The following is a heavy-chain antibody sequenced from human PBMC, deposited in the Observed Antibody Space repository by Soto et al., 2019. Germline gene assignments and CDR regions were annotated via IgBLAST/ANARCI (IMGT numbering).Heavy chain of an antibody. D-gene: IGHD2-15*01. CDR2: ISYDGSNK. CDR3: ASAWVAGDYYYGMDV. V-gene: IGHV3-30-3*01. CDR1: GFTFSSYA. J-gene: IGHJ6*02. Sequence: HPGGSLRLSCAASGFTFSSYAMHWVRQAPGKGLEWVAVISYDGSNKYYADSVKGRFTISRDNSKNTLYLQMNSLRAEDTAVYYCASAWVAGDYYYGMDVWGQGTTVTVSS.